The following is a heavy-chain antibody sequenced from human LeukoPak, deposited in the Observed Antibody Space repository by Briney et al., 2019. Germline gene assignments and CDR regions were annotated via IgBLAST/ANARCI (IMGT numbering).Heavy chain of an antibody. CDR3: ARDRNSYGLIDY. D-gene: IGHD5-18*01. CDR1: GGSIISGGHY. J-gene: IGHJ4*02. V-gene: IGHV4-31*03. CDR2: IYYSGST. Sequence: SQTLSLTCTVSGGSIISGGHYWSWIRQHPGKGLEWIGYIYYSGSTYYNPSLKSRVTISVDTSKNQFSLELSSVTAADTAAYYCARDRNSYGLIDYWGQGTRVTVSS.